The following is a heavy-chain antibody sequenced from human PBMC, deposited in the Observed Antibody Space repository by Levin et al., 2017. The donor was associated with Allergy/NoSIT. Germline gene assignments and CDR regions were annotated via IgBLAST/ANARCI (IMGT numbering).Heavy chain of an antibody. CDR2: INTNTGNP. Sequence: ASVKVSCKASGYTFTSYAMNWVRQAPGQGLEWMGWINTNTGNPTYAQGFTGRFVFSLDTSVSTAYLQISSLKAEDTAVYYCARTYCSGGSCYSRSFDYWGQGPLVTVSS. V-gene: IGHV7-4-1*02. CDR1: GYTFTSYA. J-gene: IGHJ4*02. CDR3: ARTYCSGGSCYSRSFDY. D-gene: IGHD2-15*01.